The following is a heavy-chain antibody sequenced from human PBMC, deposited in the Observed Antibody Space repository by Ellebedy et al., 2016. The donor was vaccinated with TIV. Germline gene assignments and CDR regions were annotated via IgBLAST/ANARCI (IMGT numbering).Heavy chain of an antibody. Sequence: GESLKISCAASGFTFSEYSLSWVRQAPGRRLEWVASIYGLNTYTDYGDSVKGRFTVSRDNSKDTLYLQMNSLRAEDTAVYYCARDRLHIHYDSSGYLDYWGQGTLVTVSS. CDR2: IYGLNTYT. J-gene: IGHJ4*02. V-gene: IGHV3-21*01. CDR1: GFTFSEYS. D-gene: IGHD3-22*01. CDR3: ARDRLHIHYDSSGYLDY.